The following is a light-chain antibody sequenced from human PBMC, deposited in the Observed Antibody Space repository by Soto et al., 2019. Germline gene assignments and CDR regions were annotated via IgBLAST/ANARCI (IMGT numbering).Light chain of an antibody. V-gene: IGLV2-14*01. Sequence: QSALTQPASVSGSPGQSITISCTGTSSDVGGYDYVSWYQQHPGKAPKLMIYNVRNRPSGVSNRFSGSKAGNTASLTISGLQAEDEAAYYCSSYTSSSTVVFGGGTKVTFL. CDR3: SSYTSSSTVV. CDR1: SSDVGGYDY. CDR2: NVR. J-gene: IGLJ2*01.